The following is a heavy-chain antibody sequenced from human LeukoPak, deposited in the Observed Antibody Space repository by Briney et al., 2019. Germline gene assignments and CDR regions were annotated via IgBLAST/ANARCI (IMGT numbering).Heavy chain of an antibody. CDR1: GFTFSSYA. J-gene: IGHJ3*02. CDR3: ERVTNMPQDAFDI. V-gene: IGHV3-20*01. CDR2: INWNGGST. D-gene: IGHD2-2*01. Sequence: PGGSLRLSCAASGFTFSSYAMIWVRQAPGKGLEWVAGINWNGGSTGYADSVKGRFTISRDNAKNSLYLQMNSLRAEDTALYHCERVTNMPQDAFDIWGQGTMVTVSS.